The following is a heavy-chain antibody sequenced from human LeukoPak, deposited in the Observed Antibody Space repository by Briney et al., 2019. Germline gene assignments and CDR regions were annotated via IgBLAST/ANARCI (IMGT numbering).Heavy chain of an antibody. V-gene: IGHV1-18*01. D-gene: IGHD1-26*01. CDR1: GYTFTSYD. J-gene: IGHJ3*02. CDR3: ARDWETNDAFDI. CDR2: ISAYNGNT. Sequence: ASVKVSCKASGYTFTSYDINWVRQATGQGLEWMGWISAYNGNTNYAQKLQGRVTMTTDTSTSTAYMELRSLRSDDTAVYYCARDWETNDAFDIWGQGTMVTVSS.